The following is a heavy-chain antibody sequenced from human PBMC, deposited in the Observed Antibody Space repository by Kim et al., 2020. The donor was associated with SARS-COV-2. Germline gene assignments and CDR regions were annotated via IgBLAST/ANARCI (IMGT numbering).Heavy chain of an antibody. V-gene: IGHV3-7*01. CDR2: EK. D-gene: IGHD3-16*01. J-gene: IGHJ5*02. CDR3: ARDIRGTWFDP. Sequence: EKYYVDPVKGRITISRDNANNVMYLQMSGLRAEDTAVYYCARDIRGTWFDPWGQGTRVTVSS.